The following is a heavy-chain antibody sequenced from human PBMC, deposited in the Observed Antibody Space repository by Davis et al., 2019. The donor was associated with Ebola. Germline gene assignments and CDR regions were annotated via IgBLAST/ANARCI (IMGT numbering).Heavy chain of an antibody. J-gene: IGHJ6*03. D-gene: IGHD3-10*01. V-gene: IGHV4-61*08. CDR3: ARDSYGSGSYPPYYYYYMDV. Sequence: PSETLSLTCTVSGGSISSGDYYWSWIRQPPGKGLEWIGYIYYSGSTNYNPSLKSRVTISVDTSKNQFSLKLSSVTAADTAVYYCARDSYGSGSYPPYYYYYMDVWGKGTTVTVSS. CDR2: IYYSGST. CDR1: GGSISSGDYY.